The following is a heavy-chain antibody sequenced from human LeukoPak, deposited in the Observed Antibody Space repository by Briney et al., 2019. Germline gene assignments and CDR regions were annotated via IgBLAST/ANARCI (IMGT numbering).Heavy chain of an antibody. D-gene: IGHD3-10*01. Sequence: PSETLSLTCTVSGGSISSGDYYWSWIRQPPGKGLEWIGYIYYSGSTYYNPSLKSRVTISVDTSKNQFSLKLSSVTAADTAVYYCARETNYGSGAFDPWGQGTLVTVSS. J-gene: IGHJ5*02. CDR1: GGSISSGDYY. CDR3: ARETNYGSGAFDP. V-gene: IGHV4-30-4*08. CDR2: IYYSGST.